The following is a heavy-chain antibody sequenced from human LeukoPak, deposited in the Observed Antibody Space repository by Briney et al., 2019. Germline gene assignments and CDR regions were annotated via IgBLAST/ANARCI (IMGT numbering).Heavy chain of an antibody. V-gene: IGHV4-59*01. D-gene: IGHD5-24*01. J-gene: IGHJ6*02. CDR3: ARNGGYNAYYYGMDV. Sequence: SETLSLTCTVSGASISSYYWSWIRQPPGKGLEWIGYIYYSGSTNYNPSLKNRVTISVDTSKNQFSLKLSSVTAADTAVYYCARNGGYNAYYYGMDVWGQGTTVTVSS. CDR2: IYYSGST. CDR1: GASISSYY.